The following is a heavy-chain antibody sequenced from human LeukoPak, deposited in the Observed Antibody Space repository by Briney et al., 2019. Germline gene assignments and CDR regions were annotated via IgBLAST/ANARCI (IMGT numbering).Heavy chain of an antibody. CDR2: INPSGGSR. Sequence: ASVKVSCKASGYTFTSYYMHWVRQAPGQGLECMGIINPSGGSRSYAQKFQGRVTMTRDKSTSTVSMELSRLRSEDTAVYYCAREPSSIYNWNDNYWGQGTLVTVSS. CDR3: AREPSSIYNWNDNY. CDR1: GYTFTSYY. V-gene: IGHV1-46*01. D-gene: IGHD1-1*01. J-gene: IGHJ4*02.